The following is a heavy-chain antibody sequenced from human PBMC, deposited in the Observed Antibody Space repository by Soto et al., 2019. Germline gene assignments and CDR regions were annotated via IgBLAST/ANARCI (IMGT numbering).Heavy chain of an antibody. CDR1: GFTFSSYA. D-gene: IGHD3-3*01. CDR2: ISYDGSNK. V-gene: IGHV3-30-3*01. CDR3: ARSSLEGAYFYYGMGV. Sequence: GGSLRLSCAASGFTFSSYAMHWVRQAPGKGLEWVAVISYDGSNKYYADSAKGRFTISRDNSKNTLYLQMNSLRAEDTAVYYCARSSLEGAYFYYGMGVWRKWTTFPVS. J-gene: IGHJ6*01.